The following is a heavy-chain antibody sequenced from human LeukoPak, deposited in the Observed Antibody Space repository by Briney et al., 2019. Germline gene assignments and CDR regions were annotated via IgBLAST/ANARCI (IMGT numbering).Heavy chain of an antibody. CDR2: IYYSGST. CDR3: ARVSGYDWESFYDY. V-gene: IGHV4-61*05. CDR1: GGSISSSSYY. J-gene: IGHJ4*02. D-gene: IGHD5-12*01. Sequence: SETLSLTCTVSGGSISSSSYYWGWIRQPPGKGLEWIGYIYYSGSTNYNPPLKSRVTISVDTSKNQFSLKLNSVTAADTAVYYCARVSGYDWESFYDYWGQGTLVTVSS.